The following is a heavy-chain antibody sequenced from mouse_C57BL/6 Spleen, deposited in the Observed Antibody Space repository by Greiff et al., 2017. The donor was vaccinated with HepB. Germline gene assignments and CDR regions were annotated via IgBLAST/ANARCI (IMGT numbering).Heavy chain of an antibody. J-gene: IGHJ3*01. Sequence: QVQLQHSGPELVKPGASVKISCKASGYAFSSSWMNWVKQRPGKGLEWIGRIYPGDGDTNYNGKFKGKATLTADKSSSTAYMQLSSLTSEDSAVYFCARCDYDVAAYWGQGTLVTVSA. CDR3: ARCDYDVAAY. CDR1: GYAFSSSW. D-gene: IGHD2-4*01. CDR2: IYPGDGDT. V-gene: IGHV1-82*01.